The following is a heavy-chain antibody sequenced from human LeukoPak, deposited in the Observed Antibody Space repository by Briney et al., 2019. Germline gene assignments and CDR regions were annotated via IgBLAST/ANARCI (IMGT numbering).Heavy chain of an antibody. V-gene: IGHV3-74*01. Sequence: SGGSLRLSCAASGFTFNYYWMHWVRQAPGKGLVWVSRIKSDGSITEYADSVKGRFTISRDNAKNTLYLQMNSLRAEDTAVYYCARDLSYSGIDYWGQGTLVTVSS. CDR2: IKSDGSIT. J-gene: IGHJ4*02. D-gene: IGHD1-26*01. CDR3: ARDLSYSGIDY. CDR1: GFTFNYYW.